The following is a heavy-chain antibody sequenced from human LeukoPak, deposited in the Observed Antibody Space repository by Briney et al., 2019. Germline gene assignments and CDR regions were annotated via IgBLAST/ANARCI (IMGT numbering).Heavy chain of an antibody. J-gene: IGHJ5*02. Sequence: SETLSLTCAVYGGSFSGYYWSWIRQPPGKGLEWIGEINHSGSTNYNPSLKSRVTISVDTSKNQFSLKLSSVTAADTAVYCCARERRPTVNNWFDPWGQGTLVTVSS. V-gene: IGHV4-34*01. CDR2: INHSGST. D-gene: IGHD4-11*01. CDR3: ARERRPTVNNWFDP. CDR1: GGSFSGYY.